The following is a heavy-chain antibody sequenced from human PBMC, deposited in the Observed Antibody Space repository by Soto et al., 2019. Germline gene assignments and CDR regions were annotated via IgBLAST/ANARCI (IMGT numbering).Heavy chain of an antibody. CDR3: ARVGIFAGRRTILLPQSFDY. J-gene: IGHJ4*02. Sequence: GASVKVSCKASGYTINSYYIHWVRQEPGQGLEWMGWISAYNGNTSYAQKLQGRVTMTTDTSTSTAYMELRSLRSDDTAVYYCARVGIFAGRRTILLPQSFDYWGQGTLVTVSS. D-gene: IGHD3-3*02. CDR1: GYTINSYY. V-gene: IGHV1-18*04. CDR2: ISAYNGNT.